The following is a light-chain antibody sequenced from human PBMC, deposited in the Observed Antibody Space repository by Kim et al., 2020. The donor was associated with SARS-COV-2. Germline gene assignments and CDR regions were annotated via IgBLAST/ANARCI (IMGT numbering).Light chain of an antibody. CDR1: QSVSSSY. Sequence: SPGERATLSCRASQSVSSSYLAWYQHKPGQAPRLLIYGASSRATGIPDRFSGSGSGTDFTLTISRLEPEDFAVYYCQQYGSSPPYTFGQGTKLEI. J-gene: IGKJ2*01. V-gene: IGKV3-20*01. CDR2: GAS. CDR3: QQYGSSPPYT.